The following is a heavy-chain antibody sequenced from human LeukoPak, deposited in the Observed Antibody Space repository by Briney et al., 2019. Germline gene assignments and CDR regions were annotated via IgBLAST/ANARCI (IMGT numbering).Heavy chain of an antibody. CDR2: ISSSSSYI. CDR1: GFTFSSYS. D-gene: IGHD6-19*01. Sequence: GGSLRLSCAASGFTFSSYSMNWVRQAPGKGLEWVSSISSSSSYIYYADSVKGRFTISRDNAKNSLYLQMNSLRAEDTAVYYCARDRTTGYSSGWPTDDAFDIWGQGTMVTVSS. J-gene: IGHJ3*02. V-gene: IGHV3-21*01. CDR3: ARDRTTGYSSGWPTDDAFDI.